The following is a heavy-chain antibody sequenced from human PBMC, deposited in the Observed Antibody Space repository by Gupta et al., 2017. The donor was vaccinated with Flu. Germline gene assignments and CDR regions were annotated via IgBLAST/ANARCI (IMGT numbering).Heavy chain of an antibody. J-gene: IGHJ3*02. V-gene: IGHV4-39*01. Sequence: GWIRQPPGKGLEWIGSIYYSGSTYYNPSLKSRVTISVDTSKNQFSLKLSSVTAADTAVYYCASYCSSTSCYSRPPHAFDIWGQGTMVTVSS. CDR2: IYYSGST. CDR3: ASYCSSTSCYSRPPHAFDI. D-gene: IGHD2-2*01.